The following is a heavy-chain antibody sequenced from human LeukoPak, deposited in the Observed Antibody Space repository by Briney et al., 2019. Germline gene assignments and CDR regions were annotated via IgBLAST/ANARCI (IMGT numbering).Heavy chain of an antibody. D-gene: IGHD5-24*01. CDR3: ARGRLVDGYIANFDY. J-gene: IGHJ4*02. CDR2: ISYDGSNK. V-gene: IGHV3-30-3*01. Sequence: GGSLRLSCAASGFTFSSYAMHWVRQAPGKGLEWVAVISYDGSNKYYADSVKGRFTISRDNSKNTLYLQMNSLRAEDTAVYYCARGRLVDGYIANFDYWGQGTLVTVSS. CDR1: GFTFSSYA.